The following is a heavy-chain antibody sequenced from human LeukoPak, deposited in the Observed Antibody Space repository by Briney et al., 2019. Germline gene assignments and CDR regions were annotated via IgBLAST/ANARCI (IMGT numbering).Heavy chain of an antibody. V-gene: IGHV1-2*04. Sequence: ASVTVSFKASGYTFTGYYMHWVRQAPGQGLEWMGWINPNSGGSNYAQKFQGWVTMTRDTSISTAYMELSRPRSDDTAVYYCARGIYSYGDSFDYWGQGTLVTVSS. D-gene: IGHD5-18*01. CDR1: GYTFTGYY. J-gene: IGHJ4*02. CDR3: ARGIYSYGDSFDY. CDR2: INPNSGGS.